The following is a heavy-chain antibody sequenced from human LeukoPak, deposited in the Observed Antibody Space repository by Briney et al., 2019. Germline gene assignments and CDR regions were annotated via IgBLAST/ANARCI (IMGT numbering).Heavy chain of an antibody. CDR1: GYTFTSYA. Sequence: ASVKVSCKDSGYTFTSYAKHWVRQAPGQRLEWMGWINAGNGNTKYSQKFQGRVTITRDTSASTAYMELSSLRSEDTAVYYCARDLGIVGATTNFDYWGQGTLVTVSS. V-gene: IGHV1-3*01. D-gene: IGHD1-26*01. J-gene: IGHJ4*02. CDR2: INAGNGNT. CDR3: ARDLGIVGATTNFDY.